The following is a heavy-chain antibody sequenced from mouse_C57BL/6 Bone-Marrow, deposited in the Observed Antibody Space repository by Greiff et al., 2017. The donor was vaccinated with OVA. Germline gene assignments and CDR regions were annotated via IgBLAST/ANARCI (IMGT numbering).Heavy chain of an antibody. Sequence: EVHLVESGGDLVKPGGSLKLSCAASGFTFSSYGMSWVRQTPDKRLEWVATISSGGSYTYYPDSVKGRFTISRDNAKNTLYLQMSSLKSEDTAMYYCARWGWLLRMDYWGQGTSVTVSS. CDR1: GFTFSSYG. CDR3: ARWGWLLRMDY. D-gene: IGHD2-3*01. V-gene: IGHV5-6*01. CDR2: ISSGGSYT. J-gene: IGHJ4*01.